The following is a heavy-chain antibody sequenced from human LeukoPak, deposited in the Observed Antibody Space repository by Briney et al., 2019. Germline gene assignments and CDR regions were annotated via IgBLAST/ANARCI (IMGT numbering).Heavy chain of an antibody. CDR1: GFAFSTYD. Sequence: GGSLRLSCEASGFAFSTYDMQWVRQAPGKGLEWVSGINRSGGKYYTDSVKGRLTISRDNSKSTLYLEMNSLRADDTAVYYCAQGGYFAFDFWGQGTMVTVSS. CDR3: AQGGYFAFDF. V-gene: IGHV3-23*01. D-gene: IGHD2-2*03. J-gene: IGHJ3*01. CDR2: INRSGGK.